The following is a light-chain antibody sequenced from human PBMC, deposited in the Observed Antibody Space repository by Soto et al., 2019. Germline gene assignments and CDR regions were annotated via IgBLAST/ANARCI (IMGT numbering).Light chain of an antibody. Sequence: EIVMTQSPATLSVSPGERATLSCRASQSVSSNLAWYQQKPGQAPRLLIYGASTRATGTPARFSGSGSGTEFTLTISSLQSEDVAVYYCQQHTNWPPYTFGRGTKLEIK. CDR2: GAS. J-gene: IGKJ2*01. V-gene: IGKV3-15*01. CDR1: QSVSSN. CDR3: QQHTNWPPYT.